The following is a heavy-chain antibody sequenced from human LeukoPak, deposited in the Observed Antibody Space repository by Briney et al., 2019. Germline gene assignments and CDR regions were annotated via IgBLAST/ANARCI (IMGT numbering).Heavy chain of an antibody. J-gene: IGHJ4*02. CDR3: ARVGTYCGGDCYRAFDY. Sequence: ASVKVSCKASGYTFTSYYMHWVRQAPGQGLEWMGIINPSGGSTSYAQKFQGRVTMTRDTSTSTVYMELSSLRSEDTAVYYCARVGTYCGGDCYRAFDYWGQGTLVTVSS. V-gene: IGHV1-46*01. CDR1: GYTFTSYY. CDR2: INPSGGST. D-gene: IGHD2-21*01.